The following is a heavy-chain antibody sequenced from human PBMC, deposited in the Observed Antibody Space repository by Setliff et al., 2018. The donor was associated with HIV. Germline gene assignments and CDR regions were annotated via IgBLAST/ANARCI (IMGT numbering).Heavy chain of an antibody. Sequence: PSETLSLTCTVSGGSISSSSYYWGWIRQPPGKGLEWIGSIYYSGSTCYNPSLKSRVTISVDTSKNQFSLKLSSVTAADTAVYYCARLYYDFWSGYYSFGREHAFDIWGQGTMVTVSS. CDR1: GGSISSSSYY. V-gene: IGHV4-39*01. CDR3: ARLYYDFWSGYYSFGREHAFDI. J-gene: IGHJ3*02. D-gene: IGHD3-3*01. CDR2: IYYSGST.